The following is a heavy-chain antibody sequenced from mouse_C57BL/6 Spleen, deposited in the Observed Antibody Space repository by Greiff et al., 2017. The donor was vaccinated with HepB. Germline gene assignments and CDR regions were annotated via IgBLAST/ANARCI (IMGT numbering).Heavy chain of an antibody. CDR3: ARGTTVVAGDYYAMDY. V-gene: IGHV1-9*01. CDR2: ILPGSGST. J-gene: IGHJ4*01. CDR1: GYTFTGYW. Sequence: QVQLQQPGAELMKPGASVKLSCKATGYTFTGYWIEWVKQRPGHGLEWIGEILPGSGSTNYNEKFKGKATFTADTSSNTAYMQLSSLTTEDSAIYYCARGTTVVAGDYYAMDYWGQGTSVTVSS. D-gene: IGHD1-1*01.